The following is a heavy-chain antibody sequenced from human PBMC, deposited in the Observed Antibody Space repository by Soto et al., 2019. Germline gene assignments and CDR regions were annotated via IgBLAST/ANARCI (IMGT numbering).Heavy chain of an antibody. J-gene: IGHJ3*02. CDR2: ISSSSSYI. Sequence: LRLSCAASGFTFSSYSMNWVRQAPGKGLEWVSSISSSSSYIYYADSVKGRFTISRDNAKNSLYLQMNSLRAEDTAVYYCARDFRASDAFDIWGQGTMVTVSS. CDR3: ARDFRASDAFDI. V-gene: IGHV3-21*01. CDR1: GFTFSSYS.